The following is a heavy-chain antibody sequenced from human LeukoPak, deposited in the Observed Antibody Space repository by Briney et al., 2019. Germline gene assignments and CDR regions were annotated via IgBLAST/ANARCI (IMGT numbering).Heavy chain of an antibody. V-gene: IGHV4-4*09. D-gene: IGHD6-13*01. CDR2: IYTSGST. Sequence: SETLSLTCTVSGGSISSYYWSWIRQPPGKGLEWIGYIYTSGSTNYNPSLKSRVTISVDTSKNQFSLKLGSVTAADTAVYYCARYSKIAAAGTGFDYWGQGTLVTVSS. CDR3: ARYSKIAAAGTGFDY. J-gene: IGHJ4*02. CDR1: GGSISSYY.